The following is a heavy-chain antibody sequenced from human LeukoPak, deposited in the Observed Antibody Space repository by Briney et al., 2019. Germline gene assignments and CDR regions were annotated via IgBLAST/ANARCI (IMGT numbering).Heavy chain of an antibody. CDR2: ISYDGSNK. V-gene: IGHV3-30*04. J-gene: IGHJ6*03. Sequence: GGSLRLSCAASGFTFSSYAMHWVRQAPGKGLEWVAVISYDGSNKYYADSVKGRFTISRDNSKNTLYLQMNSLRAEDTAVYYCARDRSITIFGVVIPSRYYYYYMDVWGKGTTVTVSS. CDR3: ARDRSITIFGVVIPSRYYYYYMDV. CDR1: GFTFSSYA. D-gene: IGHD3-3*01.